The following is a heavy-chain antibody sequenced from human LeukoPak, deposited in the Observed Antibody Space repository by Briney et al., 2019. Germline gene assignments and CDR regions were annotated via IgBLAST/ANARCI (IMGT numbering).Heavy chain of an antibody. CDR1: GFTFSSYA. Sequence: GRSLRLSCAASGFTFSSYAMHWVRQAPGKGLEWVAVISYDGSNKYYADSVKGRSTISRDNSKNTLYLQMNSLRAKDTAVYYCARESSGYYLDYWGQGTLVTVSS. V-gene: IGHV3-30-3*01. J-gene: IGHJ4*02. CDR2: ISYDGSNK. CDR3: ARESSGYYLDY. D-gene: IGHD3-22*01.